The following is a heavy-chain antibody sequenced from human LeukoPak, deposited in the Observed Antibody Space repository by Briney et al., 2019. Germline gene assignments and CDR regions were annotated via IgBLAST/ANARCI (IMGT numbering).Heavy chain of an antibody. CDR1: GDSLSSSTYY. J-gene: IGHJ4*02. V-gene: IGHV4-39*07. CDR2: IYYSGRT. D-gene: IGHD5-12*01. CDR3: ARANRYDLYFDY. Sequence: PSETLSLTCSVSGDSLSSSTYYWGWIRQPPGKGLEWIASIYYSGRTYYNPSLKSRVTISVDTSKNQISLKVSSVTAADTAVYYCARANRYDLYFDYWGQGTLVTVSS.